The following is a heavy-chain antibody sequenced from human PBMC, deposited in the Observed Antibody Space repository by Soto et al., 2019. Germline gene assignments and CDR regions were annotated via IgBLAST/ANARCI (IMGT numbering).Heavy chain of an antibody. V-gene: IGHV1-69*01. CDR3: ARSHGSSTSLEIYYYYYYGMEV. J-gene: IGHJ6*02. Sequence: QVQLVQSGAEVKKPGSSVKVSCKASGGTFSSYAISWVRQAPGQGLEWMGGIIPISDTTNYAQKFQGRVTITADESTSTAYMERSSLRPEDTAVYYCARSHGSSTSLEIYYYYYYGMEVWGQGTTVTVSS. CDR2: IIPISDTT. CDR1: GGTFSSYA. D-gene: IGHD2-2*01.